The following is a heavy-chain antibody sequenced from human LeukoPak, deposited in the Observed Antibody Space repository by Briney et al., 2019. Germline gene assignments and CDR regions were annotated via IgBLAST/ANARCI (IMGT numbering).Heavy chain of an antibody. CDR3: ARGRGGATTGLDH. V-gene: IGHV1-2*02. CDR1: GYTFNGYY. Sequence: GASVKVSCKASGYTFNGYYMHWVRQAPGQGLESMGWINSSSGARNYAQKFQGRVTMSRDTSINTAYMELSRLTSDDTAVYYCARGRGGATTGLDHWGQGALVTVSS. J-gene: IGHJ4*02. CDR2: INSSSGAR. D-gene: IGHD1-26*01.